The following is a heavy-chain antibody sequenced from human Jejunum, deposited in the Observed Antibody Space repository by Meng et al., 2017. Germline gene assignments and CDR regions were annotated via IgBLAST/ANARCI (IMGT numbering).Heavy chain of an antibody. V-gene: IGHV6-1*01. Sequence: QGQRQQSSPGLVTPSRTPSTHCVISGDSVSSNSNAWNWLRQSPSRALEWLGRTYYRSKWYYDYAVSVKSRLTVNPDTSKNHFSLQLNSVTPEDTAVYYCARGGYDSSGYYYRWFDPWGQGTLVTVSS. CDR3: ARGGYDSSGYYYRWFDP. J-gene: IGHJ5*02. CDR2: TYYRSKWYY. D-gene: IGHD3-22*01. CDR1: GDSVSSNSNA.